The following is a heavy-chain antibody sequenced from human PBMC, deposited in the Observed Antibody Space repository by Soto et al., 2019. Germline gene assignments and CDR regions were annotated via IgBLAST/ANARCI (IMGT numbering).Heavy chain of an antibody. CDR2: LTPISGAA. CDR1: GGSFNGYA. V-gene: IGHV1-69*01. J-gene: IGHJ4*02. D-gene: IGHD1-26*01. CDR3: ARHRLFYDSGSHSYVPYYFEN. Sequence: QVQLVQSGAEVKKPGSSVKVSCKASGGSFNGYAVSWVRQAPGRGLEWMGGLTPISGAATYAKNFQGRVSITADGSTTTAHLDLTSLTSEDTAIYFCARHRLFYDSGSHSYVPYYFENWGQGTLVSVSS.